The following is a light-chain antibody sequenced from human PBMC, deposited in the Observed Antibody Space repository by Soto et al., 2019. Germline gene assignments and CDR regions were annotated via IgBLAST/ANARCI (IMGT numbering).Light chain of an antibody. J-gene: IGKJ1*01. CDR1: QSVSSN. CDR3: QHFGNSLWT. CDR2: GAS. V-gene: IGKV3D-15*01. Sequence: ETVMTQSPGTLSVSPGESATLSCGTSQSVSSNLAWYQQKPGQAPRLLIYGASTRATGIPARFSGSGSGTEFTLTISYLRPEDSAVYFCQHFGNSLWTFGQGTKV.